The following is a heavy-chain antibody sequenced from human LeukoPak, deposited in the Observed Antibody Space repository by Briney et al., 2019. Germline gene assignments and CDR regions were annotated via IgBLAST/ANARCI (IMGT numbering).Heavy chain of an antibody. J-gene: IGHJ6*03. Sequence: SETLSLTCTVSGGSIGTYYWRWIRQSPGKGLEWIGYIYVTGTRYNPYLPSRGTISVDGASNHFFLKMSSVTAADTAVYYCARHIGGGIEDMDVWGKGTKVIVSS. CDR3: ARHIGGGIEDMDV. D-gene: IGHD3-16*02. CDR1: GGSIGTYY. V-gene: IGHV4-59*08. CDR2: IYVTGT.